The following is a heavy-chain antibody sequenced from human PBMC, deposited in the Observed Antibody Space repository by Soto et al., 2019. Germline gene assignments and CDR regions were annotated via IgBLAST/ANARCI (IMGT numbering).Heavy chain of an antibody. J-gene: IGHJ4*02. CDR1: GGSISSGSFY. V-gene: IGHV4-31*03. Sequence: QVQLQESGPGLVKPSQTLTLTCTVSGGSISSGSFYWSWIRQHPGKGLEWIGHISDSGSSYSNPSPASRVTLSVDTSKNQFSLKLRAVTAAATAVYFCARTTFYDIFTAYYSLFDYWGQGTLVTVSS. CDR2: ISDSGSS. D-gene: IGHD3-9*01. CDR3: ARTTFYDIFTAYYSLFDY.